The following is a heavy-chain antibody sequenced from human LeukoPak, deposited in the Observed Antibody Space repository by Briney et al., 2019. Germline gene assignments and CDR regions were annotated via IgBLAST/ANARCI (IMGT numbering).Heavy chain of an antibody. CDR1: GFTFGDYA. Sequence: GGSLRLSCTASGFTFGDYAMSWVRQAPGKGLEWVSIIYTGGNTYYADSVKDRFTISRDNTKNTVYLLMNGLRAEDTAMYYCTRVQTYSSGWVPFDLWGQGTLVTVSS. CDR2: IYTGGNT. D-gene: IGHD6-19*01. CDR3: TRVQTYSSGWVPFDL. J-gene: IGHJ4*02. V-gene: IGHV3-53*01.